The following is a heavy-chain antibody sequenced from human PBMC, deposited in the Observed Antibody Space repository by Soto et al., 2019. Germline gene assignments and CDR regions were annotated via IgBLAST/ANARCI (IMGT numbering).Heavy chain of an antibody. Sequence: SETLSLTCSVSGGSISGSYWSWIRQSPGKGLEWLGYVYYTGSTNYSPSLRSRVSISVDTSKNEFSLRLSSVTAADTAVYFCARSVAVPGAHIDYWGQGTQVT. J-gene: IGHJ4*02. CDR2: VYYTGST. V-gene: IGHV4-59*01. CDR1: GGSISGSY. CDR3: ARSVAVPGAHIDY. D-gene: IGHD6-19*01.